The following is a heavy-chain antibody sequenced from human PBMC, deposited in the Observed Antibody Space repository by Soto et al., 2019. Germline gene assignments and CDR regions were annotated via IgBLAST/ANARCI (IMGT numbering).Heavy chain of an antibody. D-gene: IGHD6-13*01. CDR2: IYYSGST. CDR1: GGSISSSSYY. V-gene: IGHV4-39*01. J-gene: IGHJ4*02. Sequence: QLQLQESGPGLVKPSETLSLTCTVSGGSISSSSYYWGWIRQPPGKGLEWIGSIYYSGSTYYNPSLKSRVTISVDTSKNQFSLKLSSVTAADTAVYYCARQPRVQQLVDYWGQGTLVTVSS. CDR3: ARQPRVQQLVDY.